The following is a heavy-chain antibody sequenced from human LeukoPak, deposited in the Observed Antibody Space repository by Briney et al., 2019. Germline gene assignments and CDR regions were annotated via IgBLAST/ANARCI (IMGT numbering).Heavy chain of an antibody. J-gene: IGHJ6*02. Sequence: PGGSLRLSCAASGFTFDDYAMPWVRQAPGKGLEWVSGISWNSGSIGYADSVKGRFTISRDNAKNSLYLQMNSLRAEDTALYYCAKVFVVVPAAMEIYGMDVWGQGTTVTVSS. V-gene: IGHV3-9*01. CDR2: ISWNSGSI. CDR1: GFTFDDYA. CDR3: AKVFVVVPAAMEIYGMDV. D-gene: IGHD2-2*01.